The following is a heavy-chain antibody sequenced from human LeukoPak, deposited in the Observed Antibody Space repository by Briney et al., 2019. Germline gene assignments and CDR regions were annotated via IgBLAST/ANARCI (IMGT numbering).Heavy chain of an antibody. CDR3: ARATYYYDSSGYRAIYYFDY. Sequence: GGPLRLSCAASGFTFSSYWMHWVRQAPGKGLVWVSRINSDGSTTTYADSVKGRFTISRDNAKDTLYLQMTSLRAEDTAVYYCARATYYYDSSGYRAIYYFDYWGQGTLVTVSS. V-gene: IGHV3-74*01. D-gene: IGHD3-22*01. CDR2: INSDGSTT. CDR1: GFTFSSYW. J-gene: IGHJ4*02.